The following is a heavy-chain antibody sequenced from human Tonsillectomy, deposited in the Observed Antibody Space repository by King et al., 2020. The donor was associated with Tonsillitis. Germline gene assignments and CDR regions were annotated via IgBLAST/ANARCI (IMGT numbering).Heavy chain of an antibody. CDR3: AKSQAGISGWFDP. CDR2: IPGSGVST. J-gene: IGHJ5*02. Sequence: VQLVESGGGLVQPGGSLRLSCAASKFTFSNYAMSWVRQAPGKGLEWVSAIPGSGVSTFYADSVKGRFTISRDNSKNTMYLQMNSLRAEDTAVYYCAKSQAGISGWFDPWGQGTLVTVSS. D-gene: IGHD3-10*01. V-gene: IGHV3-23*04. CDR1: KFTFSNYA.